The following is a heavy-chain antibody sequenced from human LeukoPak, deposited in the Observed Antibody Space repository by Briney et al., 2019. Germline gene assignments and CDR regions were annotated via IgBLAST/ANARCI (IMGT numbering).Heavy chain of an antibody. CDR3: AREAEDSSGYYYFDY. J-gene: IGHJ4*02. CDR1: GFTVSSNY. D-gene: IGHD3-22*01. Sequence: PGGSLRLSCAASGFTVSSNYMSWVRQAPGKGLEWVSVIYSGGSTYYADSVKGRFTIPRHNSKNTLYLQMNSLRAEDTAVYYCAREAEDSSGYYYFDYWGQGTLVTVSS. V-gene: IGHV3-53*04. CDR2: IYSGGST.